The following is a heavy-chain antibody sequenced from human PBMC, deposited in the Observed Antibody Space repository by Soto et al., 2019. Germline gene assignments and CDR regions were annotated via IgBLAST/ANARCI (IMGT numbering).Heavy chain of an antibody. V-gene: IGHV3-33*01. D-gene: IGHD1-7*01. CDR1: GFTFSNYG. J-gene: IGHJ4*02. Sequence: PGGSLRLSCAASGFTFSNYGMHWFRQAPGKGLEWVAFIYYDGSNEFYANSVKGRFTISRDKSKNTLYLQMNSLTAEDTAVYFCARDRGTTTTSLYFFDYWGQGTQVTVSS. CDR3: ARDRGTTTTSLYFFDY. CDR2: IYYDGSNE.